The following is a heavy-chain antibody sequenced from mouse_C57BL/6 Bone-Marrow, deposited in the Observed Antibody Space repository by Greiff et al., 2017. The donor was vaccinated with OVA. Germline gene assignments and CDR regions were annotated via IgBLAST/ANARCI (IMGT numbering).Heavy chain of an antibody. D-gene: IGHD2-4*01. CDR3: ASYDLGAD. CDR1: GYSFTGYS. CDR2: INPSTGGT. Sequence: QLQQSGPELVKPGASVKISCKASGYSFTGYSMNWVKQSPEKSLEWIGEINPSTGGTTYTQKFKAKATLTVDKSSSTAYMQLKSLTSEDSAVYYCASYDLGADWGQGTLVTVSA. V-gene: IGHV1-42*01. J-gene: IGHJ3*01.